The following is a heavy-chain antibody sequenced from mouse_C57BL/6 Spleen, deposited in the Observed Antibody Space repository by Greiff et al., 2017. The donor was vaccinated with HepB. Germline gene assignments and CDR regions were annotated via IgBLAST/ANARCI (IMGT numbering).Heavy chain of an antibody. CDR3: ARSSYDYEGDWFAY. CDR1: GYTFTDYN. D-gene: IGHD2-4*01. V-gene: IGHV1-22*01. Sequence: EVQLQESGPELVKPGASVKMSCKASGYTFTDYNMHWVKQSHGKSLEWIGYINPNNGGTSYNQKFKGKATLTVNKSSSTAYMELRSLTSEDSAVYYCARSSYDYEGDWFAYWGQGTLVTVSA. CDR2: INPNNGGT. J-gene: IGHJ3*01.